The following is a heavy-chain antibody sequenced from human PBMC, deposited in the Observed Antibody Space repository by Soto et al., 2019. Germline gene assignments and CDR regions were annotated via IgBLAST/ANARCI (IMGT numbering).Heavy chain of an antibody. CDR2: INPSDSYT. CDR1: GYRFTSYR. J-gene: IGHJ5*02. CDR3: ARTSLYSGSPGGENWFDP. Sequence: PGESLKISCKGSGYRFTSYRISWVRQMPGKGLEWMGRINPSDSYTDYSPSFQGHVTISTDKSISTAYLQWSSLKASDTAMYYCARTSLYSGSPGGENWFDPWGQGTLVTVSS. V-gene: IGHV5-10-1*01. D-gene: IGHD1-26*01.